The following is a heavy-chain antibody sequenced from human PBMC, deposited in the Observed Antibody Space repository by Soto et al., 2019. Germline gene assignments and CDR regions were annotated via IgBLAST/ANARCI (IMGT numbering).Heavy chain of an antibody. Sequence: QLQLQESGPGLVKPSETLSLTCTVSGGSISSSSYYWGWIRQPPGKGLEWIGSIYYSGSTYYNPSLKSRVTISVDTSKNQFSLKLSSVTAADTAVYYCARQGHRNPERYNWNYDYWGQGTLVTVSS. CDR3: ARQGHRNPERYNWNYDY. CDR1: GGSISSSSYY. V-gene: IGHV4-39*01. D-gene: IGHD1-20*01. CDR2: IYYSGST. J-gene: IGHJ4*02.